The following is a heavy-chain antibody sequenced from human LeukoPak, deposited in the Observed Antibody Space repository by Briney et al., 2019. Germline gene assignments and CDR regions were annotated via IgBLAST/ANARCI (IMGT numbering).Heavy chain of an antibody. CDR1: GYTFTGCY. CDR2: INPNSGGT. CDR3: ARDAFIAAAGYYFDY. J-gene: IGHJ4*02. Sequence: ASVKVSCKASGYTFTGCYMHWVRQAPGQGLEGMGWINPNSGGTNYAQRFQGRVTITRDTSISTACMELSSLRSDATAVYYCARDAFIAAAGYYFDYWGQGTLVTVSS. D-gene: IGHD6-13*01. V-gene: IGHV1-2*02.